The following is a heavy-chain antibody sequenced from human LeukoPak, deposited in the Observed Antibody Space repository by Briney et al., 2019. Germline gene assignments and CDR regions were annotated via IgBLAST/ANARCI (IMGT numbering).Heavy chain of an antibody. Sequence: PGGSLRLSCAASGFTFSSYSMNWVRQAPGKGLEWVSSISSSSSYIYYADSVKGRFTISRDNAKNSLYLQMNSLRAEDTAVYYCARWATMVRGVPDSWGQGTLVTVSS. CDR2: ISSSSSYI. J-gene: IGHJ5*01. CDR1: GFTFSSYS. CDR3: ARWATMVRGVPDS. V-gene: IGHV3-21*04. D-gene: IGHD3-10*01.